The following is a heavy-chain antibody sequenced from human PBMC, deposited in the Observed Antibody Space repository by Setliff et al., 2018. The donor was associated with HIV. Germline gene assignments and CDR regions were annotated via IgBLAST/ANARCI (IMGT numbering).Heavy chain of an antibody. CDR1: VGSVSSGNHY. D-gene: IGHD4-17*01. CDR2: IYSTGST. Sequence: SETLSLTCTVSVGSVSSGNHYWSWIRQPAGKGLEWIGYIYSTGSTNYNPSLQSRVSISMDASKNKFSLKVTSVTSADTAVYYCAKGAGFYGDYTFDYWGQGNLVTVSS. J-gene: IGHJ4*02. V-gene: IGHV4-61*10. CDR3: AKGAGFYGDYTFDY.